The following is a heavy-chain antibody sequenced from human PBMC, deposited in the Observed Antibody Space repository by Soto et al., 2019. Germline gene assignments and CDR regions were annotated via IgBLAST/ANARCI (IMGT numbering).Heavy chain of an antibody. V-gene: IGHV3-53*01. CDR3: AARPLLPGAP. CDR2: LYSSGST. D-gene: IGHD3-22*01. Sequence: EVQLVESGGGLIQPGGSLRLSCAASGFTFTGNDMNWVRQAPGKGLEWVSLLYSSGSTYYADSVKGRFTISRDNSNNTLYLQMSSLRAEDTAVYCCAARPLLPGAPWGQGTMVTVSS. CDR1: GFTFTGND. J-gene: IGHJ3*01.